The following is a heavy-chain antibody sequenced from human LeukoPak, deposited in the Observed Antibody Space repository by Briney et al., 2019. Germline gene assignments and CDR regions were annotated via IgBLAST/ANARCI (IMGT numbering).Heavy chain of an antibody. Sequence: HPGGSLRLSCAASGINFSDSEMNWVRQAPGKGLEWVSYISSSGTTIYYADSVKGRFTISRDNAKNSLYLQMNSLRAEDTAVYYCARGVPTGYYTSCFDYWGQGTLVTVSS. CDR1: GINFSDSE. CDR2: ISSSGTTI. V-gene: IGHV3-48*03. D-gene: IGHD3/OR15-3a*01. J-gene: IGHJ4*02. CDR3: ARGVPTGYYTSCFDY.